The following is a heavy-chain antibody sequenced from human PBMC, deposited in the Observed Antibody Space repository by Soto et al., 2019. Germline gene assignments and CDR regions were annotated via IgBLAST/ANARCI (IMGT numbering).Heavy chain of an antibody. CDR1: GGSISSSMYY. CDR3: AVTYYDFWSGYYDPYYYYGMDV. V-gene: IGHV4-39*01. Sequence: SETLSLTCTVAGGSISSSMYYWGWIRQPPGKGLEWIGSIYYSGSTYYNPSLKSRVTISVDTSKNQFSLKLSSVTAADTAVYYCAVTYYDFWSGYYDPYYYYGMDVWGQGTTVTVSS. J-gene: IGHJ6*02. D-gene: IGHD3-3*01. CDR2: IYYSGST.